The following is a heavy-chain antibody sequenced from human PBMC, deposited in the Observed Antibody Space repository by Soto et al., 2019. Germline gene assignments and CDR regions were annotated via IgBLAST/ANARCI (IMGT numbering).Heavy chain of an antibody. CDR3: ARGWDIVATIGYYDSSGYFPYYFDY. CDR1: GGTISSGDYY. D-gene: IGHD3-22*01. Sequence: SETLSLTCTVSGGTISSGDYYWIWNRQPPGKGLEWISYIYYSWNTYYNPSLKSRVTISIYTSKNQFSLKLSSVTAADTAVYYCARGWDIVATIGYYDSSGYFPYYFDYWGQGTLVTVSS. J-gene: IGHJ4*02. CDR2: IYYSWNT. V-gene: IGHV4-30-4*01.